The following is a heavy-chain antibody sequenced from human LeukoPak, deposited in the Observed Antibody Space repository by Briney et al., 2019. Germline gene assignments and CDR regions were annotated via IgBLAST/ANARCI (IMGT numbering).Heavy chain of an antibody. Sequence: GGSLRLSCAASEFTFSSYTMHWVRQAPGKGLEWVAVISYDGSNEYYADSVKGRFTISRDNSKSTLYLQMNSLRAEDATMYYCARTPSGYYPYFDYWGQGTLVTVSS. D-gene: IGHD3-3*01. CDR1: EFTFSSYT. J-gene: IGHJ4*02. V-gene: IGHV3-30*04. CDR2: ISYDGSNE. CDR3: ARTPSGYYPYFDY.